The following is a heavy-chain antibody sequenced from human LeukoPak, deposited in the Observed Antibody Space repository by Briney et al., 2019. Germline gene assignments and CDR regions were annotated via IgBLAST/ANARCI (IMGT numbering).Heavy chain of an antibody. CDR1: GYTFTGYF. Sequence: GASVKVSCKASGYTFTGYFMHWVRQAPGQGLEWMGWINPKTGVTNYEQKFQGRVIMTRDTSISKAYMEVTRLTSDDTAVYYCARHMTTANSWFDPWGQGTLVTVSS. D-gene: IGHD1-1*01. CDR2: INPKTGVT. CDR3: ARHMTTANSWFDP. J-gene: IGHJ5*02. V-gene: IGHV1-2*02.